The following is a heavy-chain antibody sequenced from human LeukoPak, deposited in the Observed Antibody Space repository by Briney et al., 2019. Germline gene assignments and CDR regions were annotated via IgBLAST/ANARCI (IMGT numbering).Heavy chain of an antibody. D-gene: IGHD6-19*01. Sequence: GGSLRLSCAASGFTFDDHGMRWVRHVPGRGREWVSGINWNGGSTGYTDSVKGLFTISRDNAKNSLYLQKHSLRAEDTALYYCAGGDRNGWYFDYWGQGTLVTVPS. CDR3: AGGDRNGWYFDY. CDR2: INWNGGST. CDR1: GFTFDDHG. J-gene: IGHJ4*02. V-gene: IGHV3-20*04.